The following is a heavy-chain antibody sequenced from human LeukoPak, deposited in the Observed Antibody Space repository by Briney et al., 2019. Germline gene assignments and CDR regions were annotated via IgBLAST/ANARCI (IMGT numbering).Heavy chain of an antibody. V-gene: IGHV4-39*01. CDR3: ARRGVVATPDANF. CDR2: IYYTGST. Sequence: PSETLSLTRTVSGGSISSSRYYWGWIRQPPGKGLEWIGSIYYTGSTYYNPSLRSRVSISVDTSKNQFTLKLSSVTAADTAVYYCARRGVVATPDANFWGQGTLVTVSS. J-gene: IGHJ4*02. CDR1: GGSISSSRYY. D-gene: IGHD5-12*01.